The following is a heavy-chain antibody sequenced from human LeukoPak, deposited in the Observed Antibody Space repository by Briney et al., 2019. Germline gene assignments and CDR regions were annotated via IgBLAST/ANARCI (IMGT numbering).Heavy chain of an antibody. CDR3: AKGAYYDL. CDR1: GFTFSTYS. D-gene: IGHD4/OR15-4a*01. J-gene: IGHJ4*02. Sequence: GALRLSCAASGFTFSTYSMNWVRQAPGKGLEWVSSISSGSTDIYHADSVKGRFTISRDNAQNSLYLQMNSLRAEDTAVYYCAKGAYYDLWGQGTLVTVSS. V-gene: IGHV3-21*04. CDR2: ISSGSTDI.